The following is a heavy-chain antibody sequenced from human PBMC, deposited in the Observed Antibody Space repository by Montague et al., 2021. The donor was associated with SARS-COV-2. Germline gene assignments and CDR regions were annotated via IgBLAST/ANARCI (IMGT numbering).Heavy chain of an antibody. CDR2: INLVGGT. D-gene: IGHD3-10*01. Sequence: SETLSLTCAVHGTSFSGYYWNWIRQPPGKGLEWIGQINLVGGTKSGPSPKSRLTISADTSKNQFSLKRTSVAAADTAVNYWARLRDGVVPPPILGVGPYYSYYYMDVWGRGTTVTVSS. CDR1: GTSFSGYY. V-gene: IGHV4-34*01. CDR3: ARLRDGVVPPPILGVGPYYSYYYMDV. J-gene: IGHJ6*03.